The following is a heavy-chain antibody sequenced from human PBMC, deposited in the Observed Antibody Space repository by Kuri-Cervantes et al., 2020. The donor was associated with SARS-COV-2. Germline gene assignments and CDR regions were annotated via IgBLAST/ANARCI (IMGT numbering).Heavy chain of an antibody. CDR1: RGSISSDY. D-gene: IGHD6-6*01. CDR3: ARGGGIAARYYYYGMDV. J-gene: IGHJ6*02. CDR2: IYYLGST. V-gene: IGHV4-59*01. Sequence: SETLSLTCTVSRGSISSDYWSWIRQPHGKGLELIGYIYYLGSTNYNPSLESRVTISLDTSRNQFSLKLNSATPADTAVYYCARGGGIAARYYYYGMDVWGQGTTVTVSS.